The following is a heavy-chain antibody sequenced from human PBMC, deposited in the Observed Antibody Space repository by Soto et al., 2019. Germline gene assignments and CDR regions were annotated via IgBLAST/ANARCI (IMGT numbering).Heavy chain of an antibody. CDR1: GFTFRSFT. J-gene: IGHJ5*02. CDR2: ISSNSAYI. V-gene: IGHV3-21*01. D-gene: IGHD6-13*01. Sequence: GGSLRLSCAASGFTFRSFTMNWVRQAPGKGLEWVSTISSNSAYIYYTDALRGRFTITRDNAKNSLHLQMNSLRAEDTAVYYCTRDASRDSSARGWFDPWGPGTLVTVSS. CDR3: TRDASRDSSARGWFDP.